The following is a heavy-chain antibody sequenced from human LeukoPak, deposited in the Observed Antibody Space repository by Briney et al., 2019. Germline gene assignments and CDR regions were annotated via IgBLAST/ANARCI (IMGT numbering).Heavy chain of an antibody. CDR3: AILLYSGYDIDY. CDR2: INPSGGST. Sequence: ASVKVSCKASGYTFTSYYMHWVRQAPGQGLERMGIINPSGGSTSYAQKFQGRVTMTRDTSTSTVYMELSSLRSEDTAVYYCAILLYSGYDIDYWGQGTLVTVSS. CDR1: GYTFTSYY. D-gene: IGHD5-12*01. J-gene: IGHJ4*02. V-gene: IGHV1-46*01.